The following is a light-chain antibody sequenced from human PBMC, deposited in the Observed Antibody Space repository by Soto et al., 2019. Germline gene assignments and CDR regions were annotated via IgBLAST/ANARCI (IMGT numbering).Light chain of an antibody. Sequence: DIPMTQSPSSLSASVGDRVTITCRASQSISNYLNWYQQKPGKAPKLLIYAASSLQSGVPSRFSGSGSGTDFTLNISSLQPEDFATYYCQQSYSTPPTFGQGTKVEIK. V-gene: IGKV1-39*01. CDR3: QQSYSTPPT. CDR1: QSISNY. J-gene: IGKJ1*01. CDR2: AAS.